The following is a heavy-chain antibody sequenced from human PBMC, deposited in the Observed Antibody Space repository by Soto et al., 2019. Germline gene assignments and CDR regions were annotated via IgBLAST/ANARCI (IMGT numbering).Heavy chain of an antibody. CDR1: GYSFTDHY. CDR3: AGDSTQHWSSVENWFDP. V-gene: IGHV1-2*02. Sequence: GASVKVSCKASGYSFTDHYIHWVRQAPGQGLEWMGWITPNSGDTKYAQKFQGRVTMTRDTSISTAYMELTRLTSDDTAVYYCAGDSTQHWSSVENWFDPWGQGTLVTVSS. CDR2: ITPNSGDT. J-gene: IGHJ5*02. D-gene: IGHD1-1*01.